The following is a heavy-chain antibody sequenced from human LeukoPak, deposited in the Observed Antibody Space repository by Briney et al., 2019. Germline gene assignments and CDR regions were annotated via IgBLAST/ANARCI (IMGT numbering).Heavy chain of an antibody. D-gene: IGHD3-10*01. CDR3: TTPKDYGSGSIDY. Sequence: GGSLRLSCAASGFTFDDYGMSWVRQAPGKGLEWVGRIKSKTDGGTTDYAAPVKGRFTISRDDSKNTLYLQMNSLKTEDTAVYYCTTPKDYGSGSIDYWGQGTLVTVSS. V-gene: IGHV3-15*01. CDR1: GFTFDDYG. J-gene: IGHJ4*02. CDR2: IKSKTDGGTT.